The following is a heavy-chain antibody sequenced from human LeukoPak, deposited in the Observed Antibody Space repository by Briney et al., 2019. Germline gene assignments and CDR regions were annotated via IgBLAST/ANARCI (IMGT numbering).Heavy chain of an antibody. D-gene: IGHD2-2*02. J-gene: IGHJ6*03. CDR1: GYTFTGYY. V-gene: IGHV1-2*02. CDR2: INPNSGGT. Sequence: ASVKVSCKASGYTFTGYYMHWVRQAPGQGLEWMGWINPNSGGTNYAQKFQGRVTMTRDTSISTAYMELSRLRSDDTAVYYCARMYCGGTSCYRDYFYHMDVWGKGTTVAVSS. CDR3: ARMYCGGTSCYRDYFYHMDV.